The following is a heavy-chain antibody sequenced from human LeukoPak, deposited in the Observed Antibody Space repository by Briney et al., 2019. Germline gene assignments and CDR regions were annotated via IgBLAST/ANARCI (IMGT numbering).Heavy chain of an antibody. V-gene: IGHV1-69*01. CDR3: AQSSRGYSYGPNMN. J-gene: IGHJ4*02. Sequence: GASVKVSCKASGGTFSSYAISWVRQAPGQGLEWMGGIIPIFGTANYAQKFQGRVTITADESTSTAYMELSSLRSEDTAVYYCAQSSRGYSYGPNMNWGQGTLVTVSS. CDR1: GGTFSSYA. D-gene: IGHD5-18*01. CDR2: IIPIFGTA.